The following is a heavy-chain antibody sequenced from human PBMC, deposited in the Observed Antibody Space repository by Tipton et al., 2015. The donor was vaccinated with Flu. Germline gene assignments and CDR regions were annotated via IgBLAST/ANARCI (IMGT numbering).Heavy chain of an antibody. V-gene: IGHV4-39*06. D-gene: IGHD3-10*01. CDR1: GGSVDSTTYY. CDR2: IYNGWRV. Sequence: TLSLTCSVSGGSVDSTTYYWGWIRQPPGKGLEWIGSIYNGWRVYYNPSLKSRVTISMDTSSNHFAMKLSSVTAADTAVYYCTRDPLFNPFMVRGIIVDSWGQGTLVAVSS. J-gene: IGHJ4*02. CDR3: TRDPLFNPFMVRGIIVDS.